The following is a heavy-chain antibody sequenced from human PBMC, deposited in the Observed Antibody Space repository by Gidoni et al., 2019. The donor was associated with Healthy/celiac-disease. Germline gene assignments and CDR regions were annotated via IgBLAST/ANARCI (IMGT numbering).Heavy chain of an antibody. J-gene: IGHJ4*02. D-gene: IGHD3-3*01. CDR3: ARGEFWSGYYTGFDY. CDR2: IYTSGST. Sequence: QVQLQESGPGLVKPSQTLSLTCTVSGGSISSGSYYWSCIRQPAGKGLEWIGRIYTSGSTNYNPSLKSRVTMSVDTSKNQFSLKLSSVTAADTAVYYCARGEFWSGYYTGFDYWGQGTLVTVSS. V-gene: IGHV4-61*02. CDR1: GGSISSGSYY.